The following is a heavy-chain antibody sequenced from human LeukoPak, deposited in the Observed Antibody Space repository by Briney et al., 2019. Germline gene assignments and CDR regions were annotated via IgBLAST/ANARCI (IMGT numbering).Heavy chain of an antibody. J-gene: IGHJ4*02. CDR2: IKQDGSAN. D-gene: IGHD4-11*01. V-gene: IGHV3-7*01. CDR3: AKNEGHSADY. Sequence: GGSLRLSCVGPGFTFNNYWMSWVRQVPGKGLEWVASIKQDGSANSYVDSVKGRFTISRDNSEKSVFLQMSSLRAEDTAVYYCAKNEGHSADYWGQGSLVTVSS. CDR1: GFTFNNYW.